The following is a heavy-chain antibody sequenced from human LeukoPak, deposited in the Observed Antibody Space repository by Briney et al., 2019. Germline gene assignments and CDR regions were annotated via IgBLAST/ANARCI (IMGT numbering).Heavy chain of an antibody. CDR1: GFTFSNYG. Sequence: QSGRSLRLSCAASGFTFSNYGMHWVRQAPGKGLEWVAVIWYDGSNEYCADSVKGRFTISRDNSKNTLYLQMNSLRAEDTAVYYCAKVGAIGRLTYFFDYWGQGTLVTVSS. V-gene: IGHV3-33*06. D-gene: IGHD3-16*01. CDR3: AKVGAIGRLTYFFDY. J-gene: IGHJ4*02. CDR2: IWYDGSNE.